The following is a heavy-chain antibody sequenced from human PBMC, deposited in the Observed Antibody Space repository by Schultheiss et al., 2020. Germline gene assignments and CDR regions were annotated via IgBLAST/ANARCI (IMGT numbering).Heavy chain of an antibody. CDR2: ISGSGGST. Sequence: GGSLRLSCAASGFTFSSYWMHWVRQAPGKGLEWVSAISGSGGSTYYADSVKGRFTISRDNSKNTLYLQMNSLRAEDTAVYYCARKSATYSFDYWGQGTLVTVSS. J-gene: IGHJ4*02. D-gene: IGHD4-11*01. CDR3: ARKSATYSFDY. CDR1: GFTFSSYW. V-gene: IGHV3-23*01.